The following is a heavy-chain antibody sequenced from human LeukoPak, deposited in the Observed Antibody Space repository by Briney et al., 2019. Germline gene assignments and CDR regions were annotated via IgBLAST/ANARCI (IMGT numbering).Heavy chain of an antibody. CDR1: GYTFTSYD. V-gene: IGHV1-8*01. J-gene: IGHJ4*02. CDR2: MNPNSGNT. D-gene: IGHD6-19*01. CDR3: ARGIHRAVAGIFSLNY. Sequence: ASVKVSCKASGYTFTSYDINWVRQATGQGLEWMGWMNPNSGNTGYAQKFRGRVTMTRSTSISTAYMELSSLRSEDTAVYYCARGIHRAVAGIFSLNYWGQGTLVTVSS.